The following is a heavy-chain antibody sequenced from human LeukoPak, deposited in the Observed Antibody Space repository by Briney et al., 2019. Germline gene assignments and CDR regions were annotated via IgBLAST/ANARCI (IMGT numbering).Heavy chain of an antibody. V-gene: IGHV3-11*01. CDR1: GFIFSDPY. Sequence: PGGSLRLSCAASGFIFSDPYMGWIRQAPGKGLEWVSYIDKSGTNIDYADSVKGRFTVSRDNTRNSLFLQMNSLSAEDTAVYFCAREERRLYGNPDHWGQGTLVTVSS. CDR3: AREERRLYGNPDH. CDR2: IDKSGTNI. D-gene: IGHD2/OR15-2a*01. J-gene: IGHJ4*02.